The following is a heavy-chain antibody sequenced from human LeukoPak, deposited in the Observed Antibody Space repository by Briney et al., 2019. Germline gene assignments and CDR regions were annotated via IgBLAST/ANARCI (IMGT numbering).Heavy chain of an antibody. CDR3: AELGITMIGGA. J-gene: IGHJ6*04. CDR1: GFTFSSYA. Sequence: GGSLRLSCAASGFTFSSYAMSWVRQAPGKGLEWVAFISFDDGTTKYYADSVKGRFTISRDNAKNSLYLQMNSLRAEDTAVYYCAELGITMIGGAWGKGTTVTISS. CDR2: ISFDDGTTK. V-gene: IGHV3-30*04. D-gene: IGHD3-10*02.